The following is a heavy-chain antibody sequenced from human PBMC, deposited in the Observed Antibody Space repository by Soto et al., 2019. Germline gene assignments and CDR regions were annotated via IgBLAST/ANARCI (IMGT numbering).Heavy chain of an antibody. CDR1: GGSFSGYY. V-gene: IGHV4-34*01. CDR3: ARNVHLFWSGYFDY. J-gene: IGHJ4*02. Sequence: SETLSLTCAVYGGSFSGYYWSWIRQPPGKGLEWIGEINHSGSTNYNPSLKSRVTISVDTSKNQFSLKLSSVTAADTAVYYCARNVHLFWSGYFDYWGQGTLVTVSS. D-gene: IGHD3-3*01. CDR2: INHSGST.